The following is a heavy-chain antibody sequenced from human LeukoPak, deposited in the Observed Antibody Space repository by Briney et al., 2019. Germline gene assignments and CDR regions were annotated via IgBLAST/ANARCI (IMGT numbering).Heavy chain of an antibody. CDR2: ISAYNGNT. J-gene: IGHJ5*02. CDR3: ARDQDIVVVPAATYNWFDP. Sequence: ASVKVSCKASGYTFTNYGISWVRQAPGQGLEWMGWISAYNGNTTYAQKLQGRVTMTTDTSTSTAYMELRSLRSDDTAVYYCARDQDIVVVPAATYNWFDPWGQGTLVTVSS. D-gene: IGHD2-2*01. V-gene: IGHV1-18*01. CDR1: GYTFTNYG.